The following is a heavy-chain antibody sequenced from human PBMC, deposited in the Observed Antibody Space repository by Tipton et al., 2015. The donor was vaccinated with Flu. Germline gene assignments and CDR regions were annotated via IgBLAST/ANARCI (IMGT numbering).Heavy chain of an antibody. CDR1: GYIFSSHN. J-gene: IGHJ4*02. CDR3: ARDNRDWSVDF. V-gene: IGHV1-46*01. D-gene: IGHD3-9*01. Sequence: QLVQSGAEVKKPGTSVKVSCKASGYIFSSHNMHWVWQAPGQGPEWLGIIDPSALRTMYAQKFQGRVNMTRDTSTNTFYMELNSQRSEDTAVYYCARDNRDWSVDFWGQGTLVSVSS. CDR2: IDPSALRT.